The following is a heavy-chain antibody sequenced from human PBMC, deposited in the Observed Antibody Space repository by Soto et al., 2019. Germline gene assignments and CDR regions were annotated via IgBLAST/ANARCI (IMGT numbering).Heavy chain of an antibody. J-gene: IGHJ5*02. CDR3: ARDLGYSSSLSFDP. D-gene: IGHD6-6*01. Sequence: SETLSLTCTVSGGSISSYYWSWIRQPPGKGLEWIGYIYYSGSTNYNPSLKSRVTISVDTSKNQFSLKLSSVTAADTAVYYCARDLGYSSSLSFDPWGQGTLVTVSS. CDR2: IYYSGST. V-gene: IGHV4-59*01. CDR1: GGSISSYY.